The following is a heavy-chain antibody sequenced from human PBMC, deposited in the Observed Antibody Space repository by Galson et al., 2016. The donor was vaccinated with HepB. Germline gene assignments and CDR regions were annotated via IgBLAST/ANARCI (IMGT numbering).Heavy chain of an antibody. CDR3: ETSTGTTEY. CDR2: FFSGGRT. Sequence: SETLSLTCTLSGGSVGSGGVYWGWIRQPPGKGLDYVGNFFSGGRTSYNPSLESRVSISVDTSKNQFSLKLTSVTAADSGVYYCETSTGTTEYWGQGTLVTVSS. J-gene: IGHJ4*02. CDR1: GGSVGSGGVY. V-gene: IGHV4-39*01. D-gene: IGHD1-1*01.